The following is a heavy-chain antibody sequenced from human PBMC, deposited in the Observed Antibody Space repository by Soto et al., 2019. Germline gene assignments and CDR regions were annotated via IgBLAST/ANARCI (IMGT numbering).Heavy chain of an antibody. CDR2: ISAYTGNT. V-gene: IGHV1-18*01. D-gene: IGHD6-19*01. CDR3: ARDPVDSVRQGLVRTVDY. CDR1: GYTFTSYG. Sequence: QVKLVQSGAEVKKPGASVKVSCKASGYTFTSYGISWVRQAPGQGLEWMGWISAYTGNTNYAQKLQGRVTMTTDTSPSTAYMERRSVRSDDTAVYYCARDPVDSVRQGLVRTVDYWGQGTLVTVSS. J-gene: IGHJ4*02.